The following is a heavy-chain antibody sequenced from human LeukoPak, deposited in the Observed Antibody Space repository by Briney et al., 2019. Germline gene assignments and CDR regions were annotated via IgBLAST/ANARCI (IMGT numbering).Heavy chain of an antibody. J-gene: IGHJ4*02. D-gene: IGHD6-13*01. CDR1: GGSISSYY. V-gene: IGHV4-59*13. CDR2: IYYSGST. CDR3: ARQDFLIAAAGIDY. Sequence: SETLSLTCTVSGGSISSYYWSWIRQPPGKGLEWIGYIYYSGSTNYNPSLKSRVTISVDTSKNRFSLKLSSVTAADTAVYYCARQDFLIAAAGIDYWGQGTLVTVSS.